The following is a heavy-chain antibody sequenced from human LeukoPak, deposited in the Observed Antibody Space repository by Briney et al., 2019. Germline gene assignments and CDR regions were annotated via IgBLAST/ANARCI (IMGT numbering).Heavy chain of an antibody. V-gene: IGHV3-30*02. CDR2: IHHDGARS. D-gene: IGHD3-10*01. Sequence: PGGALRLSCAASGFSFSGYGMHWVRQAPGKGLEWVAFIHHDGARSYYADSVKGRFTISRDNSRNTLYLQMNSLRPEDTAVYYCAKAIWVAATSSWFCLDYWGQGTLVTVSS. CDR3: AKAIWVAATSSWFCLDY. CDR1: GFSFSGYG. J-gene: IGHJ4*02.